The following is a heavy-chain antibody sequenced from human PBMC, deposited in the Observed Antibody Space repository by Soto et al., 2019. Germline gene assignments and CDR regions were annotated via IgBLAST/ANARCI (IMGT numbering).Heavy chain of an antibody. CDR1: GLTVSRNY. Sequence: EQLVESGGGLIQPGGSLRISCAFSGLTVSRNYMSWVRQAPGKGLDWVSVLYSGGSSSYAESVKGRFTISRDSSKNILFLQMNSLRPEDTAIYYCAPSSGHHYYFDSWGQGPLVTVSS. CDR3: APSSGHHYYFDS. J-gene: IGHJ4*02. CDR2: LYSGGSS. V-gene: IGHV3-53*01. D-gene: IGHD3-22*01.